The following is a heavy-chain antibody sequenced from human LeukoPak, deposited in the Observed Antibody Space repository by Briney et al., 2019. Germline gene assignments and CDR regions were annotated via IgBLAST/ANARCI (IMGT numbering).Heavy chain of an antibody. CDR3: ARHVRRLTGYSIP. CDR2: INHSGST. D-gene: IGHD3-9*01. Sequence: PSETLSLXCAVYGGSFSGYYWSWIRQPPGKGLEWIGEINHSGSTNYNPSLKSRVTISVDTSKNQFSLKLSSVTAADTAVYYCARHVRRLTGYSIPWGQGTLVTVSS. J-gene: IGHJ5*02. CDR1: GGSFSGYY. V-gene: IGHV4-34*01.